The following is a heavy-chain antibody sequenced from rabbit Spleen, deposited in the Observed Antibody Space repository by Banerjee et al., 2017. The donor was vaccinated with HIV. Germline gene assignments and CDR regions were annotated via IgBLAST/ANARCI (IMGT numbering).Heavy chain of an antibody. Sequence: QEQLEESEGGLVKPEGSLTLTCTASGFSFSSSYWICWVRQAPGKGLEWIACIYAGSSGSTYYASWAKGRFTISKTSSTTVTLQMTSLTAADTATYFCARGWSTGLDSYVDYFNLWGQGTLVTVS. V-gene: IGHV1S45*01. J-gene: IGHJ4*01. CDR2: IYAGSSGST. D-gene: IGHD6-1*01. CDR1: GFSFSSSYW. CDR3: ARGWSTGLDSYVDYFNL.